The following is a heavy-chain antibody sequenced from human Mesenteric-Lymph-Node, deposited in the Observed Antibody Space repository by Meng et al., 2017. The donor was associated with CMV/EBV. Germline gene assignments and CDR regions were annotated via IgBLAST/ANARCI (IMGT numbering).Heavy chain of an antibody. CDR3: AKCLTWTLFDY. CDR1: GFTFSSYS. V-gene: IGHV3-21*01. Sequence: LSLTCAASGFTFSSYSMNWVRQAPGKGLEWVSSISSSSSYIYYADSVKGRFTISRDNAKNSLYLQMNSLRAEDTAVYYCAKCLTWTLFDYWGQGTLVTVSS. J-gene: IGHJ4*02. D-gene: IGHD2-2*01. CDR2: ISSSSSYI.